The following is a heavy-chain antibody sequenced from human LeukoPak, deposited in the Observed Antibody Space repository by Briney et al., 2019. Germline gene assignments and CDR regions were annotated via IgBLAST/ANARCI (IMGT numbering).Heavy chain of an antibody. CDR1: GYSVSSGYY. CDR2: IHHSGST. J-gene: IGHJ5*02. CDR3: ARGDVRGVLNWFDP. Sequence: SETLSLTCAVSGYSVSSGYYWGWIRQPPGKGLEWIGSIHHSGSTYYNPSLKSRVTISVDTSKNQISLKVSSVTAADTAVYYCARGDVRGVLNWFDPWGQGTLVTVSS. D-gene: IGHD3-10*02. V-gene: IGHV4-38-2*01.